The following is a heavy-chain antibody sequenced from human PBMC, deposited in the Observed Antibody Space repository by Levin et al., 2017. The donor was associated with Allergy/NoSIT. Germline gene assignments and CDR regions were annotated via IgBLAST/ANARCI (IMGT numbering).Heavy chain of an antibody. V-gene: IGHV3-7*01. CDR1: GFTFSSYW. J-gene: IGHJ6*03. CDR2: IKQDGSEK. D-gene: IGHD6-13*01. CDR3: ARCLYSSSWYHSDLGFGDHYYYMDV. Sequence: LSLTCAASGFTFSSYWMSWVRQAPGKGLEWVANIKQDGSEKYYVDSVKGRFTISRDNAKNSLYLQMNSLRAEDPAVYYCARCLYSSSWYHSDLGFGDHYYYMDVWGKGTTVTVSS.